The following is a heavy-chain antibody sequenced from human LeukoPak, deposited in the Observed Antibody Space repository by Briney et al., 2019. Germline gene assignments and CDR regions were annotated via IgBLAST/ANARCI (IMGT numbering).Heavy chain of an antibody. J-gene: IGHJ4*02. CDR1: GLTFSSNA. V-gene: IGHV3-23*01. D-gene: IGHD5-24*01. CDR2: ISNSGGST. CDR3: ARGRWYFDY. Sequence: GGSLRLSCAVSGLTFSSNAMSWVRQAPGKGLEWVSAISNSGGSTYYADSVKGRFTISRDNSKNTLYLQMNSLRAEDTAVYYCARGRWYFDYWGQGTLVTVSS.